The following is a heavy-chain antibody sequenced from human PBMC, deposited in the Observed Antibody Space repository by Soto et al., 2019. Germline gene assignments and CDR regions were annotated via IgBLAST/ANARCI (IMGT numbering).Heavy chain of an antibody. Sequence: PGGSLRLSCAASGFTFSSYSMNWVRQAPGKGLEWVSSISSSSSYIYYADSVKGRLTISRDNAKHSLYLQMNSLRAEDTAVYYCARVLSSSDYYGMDVWGQGTTVTV. D-gene: IGHD6-6*01. V-gene: IGHV3-21*01. J-gene: IGHJ6*01. CDR3: ARVLSSSDYYGMDV. CDR2: ISSSSSYI. CDR1: GFTFSSYS.